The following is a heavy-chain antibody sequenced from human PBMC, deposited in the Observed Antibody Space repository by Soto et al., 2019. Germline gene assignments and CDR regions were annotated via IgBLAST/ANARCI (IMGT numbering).Heavy chain of an antibody. D-gene: IGHD2-8*01. Sequence: QVQLQESGPGLVKPSQTLSLTCTVSGGSISSGGYYWGWIRQHPGKGLEWFGYIYYSGSTYYNPSLTNRVTKSVDTSKKQCALELSSGTAADTAAYYGARGLREWWGDPWGQGTLVTVSS. CDR2: IYYSGST. J-gene: IGHJ5*02. V-gene: IGHV4-31*03. CDR1: GGSISSGGYY. CDR3: ARGLREWWGDP.